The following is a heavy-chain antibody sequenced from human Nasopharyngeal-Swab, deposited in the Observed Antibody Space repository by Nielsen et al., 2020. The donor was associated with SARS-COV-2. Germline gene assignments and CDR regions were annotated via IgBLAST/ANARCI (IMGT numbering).Heavy chain of an antibody. Sequence: GESLKISCAASGFTFSSYGMHWVRQAPGKGLEWVAVIWYDGSNKYYADSVKGRFTISRDNSKNTLYLQMTSLRAEDTAVYYCARDFAHGDAFDIWGQGTMVTVSS. V-gene: IGHV3-33*01. CDR2: IWYDGSNK. CDR3: ARDFAHGDAFDI. D-gene: IGHD3-3*01. J-gene: IGHJ3*02. CDR1: GFTFSSYG.